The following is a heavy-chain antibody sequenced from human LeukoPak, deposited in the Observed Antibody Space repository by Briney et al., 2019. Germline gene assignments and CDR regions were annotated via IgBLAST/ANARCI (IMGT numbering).Heavy chain of an antibody. D-gene: IGHD3-3*01. CDR2: INHSGST. Sequence: SETLSLTCAVYGGSFSGYYWNWIRQPPGKGLEWIGEINHSGSTNYNPSLKSRVTISVDTSKNQFSLELRSVNAADAAVYFCAFKSHRIGYYGEDNYYGLDVWGQKTAVRVSS. J-gene: IGHJ6*02. V-gene: IGHV4-34*01. CDR3: AFKSHRIGYYGEDNYYGLDV. CDR1: GGSFSGYY.